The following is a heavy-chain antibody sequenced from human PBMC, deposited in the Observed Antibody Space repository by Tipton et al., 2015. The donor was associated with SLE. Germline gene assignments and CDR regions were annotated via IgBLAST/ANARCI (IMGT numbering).Heavy chain of an antibody. CDR3: ARTGSQPHHQIYGMDV. V-gene: IGHV4-31*03. D-gene: IGHD1-14*01. CDR2: IYYSGRT. J-gene: IGHJ6*02. Sequence: GLVKPSETLSLTCIVSGGSISSGAYLWSWIRQHPGKGLEWIGYIYYSGRTYYNPSLKSRISISVDTSKNQFSLNLSSVTAADTAVYYCARTGSQPHHQIYGMDVWGPGTSVTVSS. CDR1: GGSISSGAYL.